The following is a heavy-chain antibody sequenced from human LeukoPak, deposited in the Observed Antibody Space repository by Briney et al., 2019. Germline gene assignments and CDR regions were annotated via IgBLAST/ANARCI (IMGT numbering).Heavy chain of an antibody. V-gene: IGHV3-23*01. D-gene: IGHD4-17*01. CDR3: AKQYSDHLSSIDY. CDR1: GLTFSSYA. J-gene: IGHJ4*02. Sequence: PGGSLRLSRAASGLTFSSYAMSWVRLAPGKGLEWVSGISGSGGSTYYADSVKGRFTISRDNSKNTVYLQMNSLRAEDTALYYCAKQYSDHLSSIDYWGQGTLVTVSS. CDR2: ISGSGGST.